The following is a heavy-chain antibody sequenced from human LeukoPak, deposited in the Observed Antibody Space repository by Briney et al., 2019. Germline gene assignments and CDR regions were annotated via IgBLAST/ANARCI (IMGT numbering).Heavy chain of an antibody. CDR3: ASLGSLRGLIMHDY. CDR1: GFTFSSYG. J-gene: IGHJ4*02. Sequence: GGSLRLSCAASGFTFSSYGMHWVRQAPGKGLEWVSYISSSSDYTSYADSVKGRFTISRDNAKNSLYLQMNSLRAEDTAVYYCASLGSLRGLIMHDYWGQGTLVTVSS. CDR2: ISSSSDYT. V-gene: IGHV3-21*05. D-gene: IGHD3-10*01.